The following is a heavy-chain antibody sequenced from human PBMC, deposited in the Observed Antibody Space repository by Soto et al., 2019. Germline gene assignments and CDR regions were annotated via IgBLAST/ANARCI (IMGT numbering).Heavy chain of an antibody. CDR3: ATLVDQNAVDYYYYYGMDV. V-gene: IGHV1-2*02. Sequence: ASVKFSCKASGYTFTGYYMHWVRQAPGQGLEWMGWINPNSGGTNYAQKFQGRVTMTRDTSISTAYMELSRLRSDDTAVYYCATLVDQNAVDYYYYYGMDVWGQGTTVTVSS. CDR1: GYTFTGYY. J-gene: IGHJ6*02. CDR2: INPNSGGT. D-gene: IGHD6-19*01.